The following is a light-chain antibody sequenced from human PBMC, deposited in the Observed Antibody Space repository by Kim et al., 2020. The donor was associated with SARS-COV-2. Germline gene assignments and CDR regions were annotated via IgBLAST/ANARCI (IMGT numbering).Light chain of an antibody. J-gene: IGLJ2*01. CDR3: HVWDSTTTV. V-gene: IGLV3-1*01. Sequence: VSPGQTASINCSGDRLGDKYVCWYQQKPGQSPVVVIYQGTKRPSGIPGRFSGSNSGNTATLTISETQAMDEADYYCHVWDSTTTVFGGGTQLTVL. CDR1: RLGDKY. CDR2: QGT.